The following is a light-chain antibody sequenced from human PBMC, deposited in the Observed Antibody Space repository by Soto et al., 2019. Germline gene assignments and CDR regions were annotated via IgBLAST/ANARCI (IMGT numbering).Light chain of an antibody. CDR3: QQYFGYPWT. V-gene: IGKV1-5*03. CDR2: KAS. Sequence: DIQMTQSPSTLSASVGDRVTITCRASQSINDWLAWYQQKPGKAPNLLIYKASIVQSGVPSRFSGSGSGTDFTLTISSLQPDDFATFYCQQYFGYPWTFGQGTKVEFK. CDR1: QSINDW. J-gene: IGKJ1*01.